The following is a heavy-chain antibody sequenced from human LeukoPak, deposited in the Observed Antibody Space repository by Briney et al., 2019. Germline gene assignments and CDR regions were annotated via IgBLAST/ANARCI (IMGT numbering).Heavy chain of an antibody. J-gene: IGHJ4*02. D-gene: IGHD6-19*01. CDR2: ISGSGGTT. CDR3: AKELSHYSSRNFAY. Sequence: SGGSLRLSCAASGFTFSSYAMNWVRQAPGKGLEWVSVISGSGGTTYYADSVKGRFTISRDNSKNMLYLQMNSLSAEDTAVYYCAKELSHYSSRNFAYWGQGTLVTVSA. V-gene: IGHV3-23*01. CDR1: GFTFSSYA.